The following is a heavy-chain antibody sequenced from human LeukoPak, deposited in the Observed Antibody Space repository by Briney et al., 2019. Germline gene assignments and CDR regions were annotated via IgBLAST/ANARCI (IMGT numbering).Heavy chain of an antibody. CDR2: ISGSGGST. D-gene: IGHD3-3*01. V-gene: IGHV3-23*01. CDR1: GFTFSGYA. CDR3: AKRPKYYDFWSGYSDY. J-gene: IGHJ4*02. Sequence: GGSLRLSCAASGFTFSGYAMSWVRQAPGKGLEWVSAISGSGGSTYYADSVKGRFTISRDNSKNTLYLQMNSLRAEDTAVYYCAKRPKYYDFWSGYSDYWGQGTLVTVSS.